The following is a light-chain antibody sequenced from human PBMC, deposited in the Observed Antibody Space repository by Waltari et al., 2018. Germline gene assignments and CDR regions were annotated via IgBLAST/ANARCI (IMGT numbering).Light chain of an antibody. CDR2: QAS. J-gene: IGKJ5*01. CDR3: QQYQTYPLT. V-gene: IGKV1-5*03. Sequence: DIQMTQSPSTLSASVGDRVTITCRASRSFDTWLAWYQQKAGKAPKLLIYQASILESGVPSRFSGSESGTEFTLTISGLQPDDFATYYCQQYQTYPLTFGQGTRLEIK. CDR1: RSFDTW.